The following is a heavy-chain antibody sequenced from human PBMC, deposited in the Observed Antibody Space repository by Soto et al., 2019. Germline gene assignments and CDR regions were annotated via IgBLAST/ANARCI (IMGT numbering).Heavy chain of an antibody. D-gene: IGHD2-2*01. CDR2: IDPSDSYT. CDR1: GYSFTSYW. J-gene: IGHJ5*02. V-gene: IGHV5-10-1*01. Sequence: GESLKISCKGSGYSFTSYWISWVRQMPGKGLEWMGRIDPSDSYTNYSPSFQGHVTISADKSISTAYLQWSSLKASDTAMYYCARQVDCSSTSCHWFDPWGQGTLVTVSS. CDR3: ARQVDCSSTSCHWFDP.